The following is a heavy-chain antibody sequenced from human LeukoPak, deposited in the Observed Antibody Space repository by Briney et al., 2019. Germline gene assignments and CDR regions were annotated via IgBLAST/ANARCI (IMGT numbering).Heavy chain of an antibody. D-gene: IGHD5-12*01. CDR3: ARIPLGYSGAYYFDY. CDR2: ISSSGSV. J-gene: IGHJ4*02. Sequence: ASETLSLTCTVSRGSISGSIRSYYWRWLRQPPGKGLEWIGYISSSGSVNDNPSLRSRVTISVDTSKNQFFLNLSSVSAADTAVYYCARIPLGYSGAYYFDYWGQGTLVTVSP. CDR1: RGSISGSIRSYY. V-gene: IGHV4-61*05.